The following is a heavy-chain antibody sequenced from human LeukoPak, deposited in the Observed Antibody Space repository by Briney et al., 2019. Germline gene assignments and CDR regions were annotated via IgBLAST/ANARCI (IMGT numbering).Heavy chain of an antibody. V-gene: IGHV4-4*07. CDR2: IYSSGST. Sequence: SETLSLTCTVSGGSINNYYWSWIRQPAGKGLEWIGLIYSSGSTSYNPSLKSRVTMSVDTSKNQFSLKLSSVTAADTAVYYCARHGYIEGNWFDPWGQGTLVTVSS. CDR3: ARHGYIEGNWFDP. J-gene: IGHJ5*02. D-gene: IGHD5-24*01. CDR1: GGSINNYY.